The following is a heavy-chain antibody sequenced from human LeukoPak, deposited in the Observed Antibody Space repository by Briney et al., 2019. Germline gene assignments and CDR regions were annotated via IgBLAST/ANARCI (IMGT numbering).Heavy chain of an antibody. J-gene: IGHJ4*02. D-gene: IGHD2-2*01. Sequence: SETLSLTWTVSGGSISSYYWSWIRQSPGKGLEWIGFIYYSGSTTYNPSLKSRVTISVDTSKNQFSLKLSSVTAADTAVYYCARDKKGTSCYDYWGQGTLVTVSS. V-gene: IGHV4-59*01. CDR1: GGSISSYY. CDR3: ARDKKGTSCYDY. CDR2: IYYSGST.